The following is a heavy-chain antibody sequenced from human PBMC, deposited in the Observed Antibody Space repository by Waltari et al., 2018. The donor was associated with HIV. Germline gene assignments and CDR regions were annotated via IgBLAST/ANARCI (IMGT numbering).Heavy chain of an antibody. Sequence: QVQLVQSGAEVTKPGASVKVSCKASGYTFPGYYIHWVRPAPGQGLEWMGWINPNSGGTNYAQKFQDRVTMTRDTSISTAYMELSSLRSDDTAVYYCARETVAAGTAADYWGQGTLVTVSS. CDR1: GYTFPGYY. CDR3: ARETVAAGTAADY. V-gene: IGHV1-2*02. D-gene: IGHD6-13*01. J-gene: IGHJ4*02. CDR2: INPNSGGT.